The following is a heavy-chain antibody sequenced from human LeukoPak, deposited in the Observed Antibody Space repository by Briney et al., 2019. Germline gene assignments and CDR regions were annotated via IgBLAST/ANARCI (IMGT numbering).Heavy chain of an antibody. CDR2: ISDSGGYT. Sequence: GGSLRLSCAASGLTFRTYAMSWVRQAPGKGLEWVSSISDSGGYTFYADSVKGRFTISRDNSKNTLYLQMNSLRAEDTAVYYCARGPSGYHNTGGQGTLVTVSS. CDR1: GLTFRTYA. J-gene: IGHJ4*02. CDR3: ARGPSGYHNT. D-gene: IGHD5-12*01. V-gene: IGHV3-23*01.